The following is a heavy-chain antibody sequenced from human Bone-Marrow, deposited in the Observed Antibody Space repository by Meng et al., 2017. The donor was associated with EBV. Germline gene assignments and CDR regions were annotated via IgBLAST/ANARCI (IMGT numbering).Heavy chain of an antibody. CDR1: GYNFTEYY. J-gene: IGHJ4*02. V-gene: IGHV1-2*06. CDR2: INPDNGGT. CDR3: ASGYCTTSTCYVLYFDF. Sequence: QGQLVQSGADVGKPGASVMVSCKASGYNFTEYYLHWVRQAPGQGLEWMGRINPDNGGTHFAQKFQGRVTMTRDTSISTAYMELSRLRSDDTAVYYCASGYCTTSTCYVLYFDFRGQGTLVTVFS. D-gene: IGHD2-8*01.